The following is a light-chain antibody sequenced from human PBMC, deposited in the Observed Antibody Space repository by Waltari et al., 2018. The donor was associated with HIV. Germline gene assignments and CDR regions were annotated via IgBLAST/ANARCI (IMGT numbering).Light chain of an antibody. Sequence: DIQMTQSPSTPSSSLGDRVSITCRASHNVGTWLAWYQQKPGKDPSLLISTTSTLESGVPTNFSGSGSGTYFTLTISALRPDDVASYFCQQYSSFPITFGQGTKL. V-gene: IGKV1-5*03. CDR1: HNVGTW. CDR2: TTS. J-gene: IGKJ2*01. CDR3: QQYSSFPIT.